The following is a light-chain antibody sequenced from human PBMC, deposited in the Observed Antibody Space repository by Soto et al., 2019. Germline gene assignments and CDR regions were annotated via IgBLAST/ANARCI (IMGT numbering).Light chain of an antibody. Sequence: DIPMTQSPSTLSASVGDRVTITCRASQSISDWLAWYQQKPGKAPKLLIYDASSLEAGVPSRFSGSRSGTEFTLTISSLQPDDFATYYCQQYNSYQWTFGQGTKVEI. CDR3: QQYNSYQWT. CDR1: QSISDW. CDR2: DAS. V-gene: IGKV1-5*01. J-gene: IGKJ1*01.